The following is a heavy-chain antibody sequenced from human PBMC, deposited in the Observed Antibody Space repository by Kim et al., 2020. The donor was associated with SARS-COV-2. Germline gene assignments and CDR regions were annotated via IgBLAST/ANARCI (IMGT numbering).Heavy chain of an antibody. Sequence: GGSLRLSCAASGFTFSNAWMSWVRQAPGKGLEWVGRIKSKTDGGTTDYAAPVKGRFTISRDDSKNTLYLQMNSLKTEDTAVYYCTTVKVVVPAAPIGSGMDVWGQVTTVTVSS. D-gene: IGHD2-2*01. CDR2: IKSKTDGGTT. V-gene: IGHV3-15*01. CDR1: GFTFSNAW. J-gene: IGHJ6*02. CDR3: TTVKVVVPAAPIGSGMDV.